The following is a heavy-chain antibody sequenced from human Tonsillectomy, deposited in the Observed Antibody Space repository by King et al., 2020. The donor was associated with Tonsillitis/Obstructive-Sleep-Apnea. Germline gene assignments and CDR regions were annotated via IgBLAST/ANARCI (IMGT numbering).Heavy chain of an antibody. Sequence: VQLQESGPGLVKPSQTLSLTCTVSGGSISSGGYYWSWIRQHPGKGLEWIGYIYYSGRTYYNPSLKSRVTISVDPSKNQFSLKLSSVTAADTAVYYCARDAPPTYYDSRGYYFVAFDIWGQGTMGTVSS. V-gene: IGHV4-31*03. CDR3: ARDAPPTYYDSRGYYFVAFDI. CDR2: IYYSGRT. D-gene: IGHD3-22*01. J-gene: IGHJ3*02. CDR1: GGSISSGGYY.